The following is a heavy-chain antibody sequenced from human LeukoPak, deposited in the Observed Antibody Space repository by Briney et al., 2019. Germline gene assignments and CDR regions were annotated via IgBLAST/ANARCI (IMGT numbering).Heavy chain of an antibody. CDR1: GFTVSSNY. D-gene: IGHD3-22*01. Sequence: PGGSLRLSCAASGFTVSSNYMSWVRQAPGKGLEWVSTISGSGGSTYYADSVKGRFTISRDNSKNTLYLQMNSLRAEDTAVYYCAKDWAPDYYDSSGRAWFDPWGQGTLVTVSS. V-gene: IGHV3-23*01. CDR2: ISGSGGST. J-gene: IGHJ5*02. CDR3: AKDWAPDYYDSSGRAWFDP.